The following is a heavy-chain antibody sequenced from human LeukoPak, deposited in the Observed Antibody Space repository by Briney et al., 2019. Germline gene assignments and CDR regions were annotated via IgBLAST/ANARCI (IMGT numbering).Heavy chain of an antibody. Sequence: GGSLRLSCAASGFTFSSYAMHWVRQAPGKGLEWVAVISYDGSNKYYADSVKGRFTISRDNSKNTLYLQMNSLRAEDTAVYYCANLVVVAAIDAFDIWGQGTMVTVSS. CDR2: ISYDGSNK. CDR1: GFTFSSYA. V-gene: IGHV3-30*04. J-gene: IGHJ3*02. D-gene: IGHD2-15*01. CDR3: ANLVVVAAIDAFDI.